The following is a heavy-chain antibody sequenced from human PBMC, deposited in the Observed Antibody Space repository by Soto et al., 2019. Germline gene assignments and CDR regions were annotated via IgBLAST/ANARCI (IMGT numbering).Heavy chain of an antibody. V-gene: IGHV4-59*01. Sequence: SETLSLTCTVSGGSISSYYWSWIRQPPGKGLEWIGYMYYSGISNYNPSLKSRVTILLDTPKNQFSLKLSSVTAADSAVYYCARGASGYYPLAWFDPWGQGTLVTVS. CDR3: ARGASGYYPLAWFDP. D-gene: IGHD3-3*01. J-gene: IGHJ5*02. CDR1: GGSISSYY. CDR2: MYYSGIS.